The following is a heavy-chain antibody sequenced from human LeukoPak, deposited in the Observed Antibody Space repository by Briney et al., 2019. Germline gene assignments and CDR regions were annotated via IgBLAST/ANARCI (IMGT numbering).Heavy chain of an antibody. CDR2: IKDKSNSYAT. J-gene: IGHJ4*02. CDR3: TRQPNFDF. V-gene: IGHV3-73*01. CDR1: GFTFSGSA. Sequence: GGTLKLSRAASGFTFSGSAIHWVRQASGKGLEWVGRIKDKSNSYATAYAASVKGRFTISRDDSKNTAYLQMNSLKTEDTAVYYCTRQPNFDFWGQGTLVTVSS.